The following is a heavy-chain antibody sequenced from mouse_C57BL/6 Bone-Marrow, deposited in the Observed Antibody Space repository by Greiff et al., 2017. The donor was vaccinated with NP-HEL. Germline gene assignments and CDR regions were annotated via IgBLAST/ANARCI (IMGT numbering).Heavy chain of an antibody. J-gene: IGHJ3*01. D-gene: IGHD2-1*01. V-gene: IGHV1-22*01. CDR3: ARRSLYGNYWFAY. CDR2: INPNNGGT. Sequence: LVKPGASVKMSCKASGYTFTDYNMHWVKQSHGKSLEWIGYINPNNGGTSYNQKFKGKATLTVNKSSSTAYMELRSLTSEDSAVYYCARRSLYGNYWFAYWGQGTLVTVSA. CDR1: GYTFTDYN.